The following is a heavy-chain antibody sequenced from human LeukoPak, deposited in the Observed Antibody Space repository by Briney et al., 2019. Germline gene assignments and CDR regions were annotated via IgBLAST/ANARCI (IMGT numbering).Heavy chain of an antibody. Sequence: GGSLRLSCAASGFTFSNAWMSWVRQAPGKGLEWVGRIKSKTDGGTTDYAAPVKGRFTISRDDSKNTLYLQMNSLKTEDTAVYYCTTDPVTYYDILTGAHGMDVWGQGTTVTVSS. J-gene: IGHJ6*02. CDR3: TTDPVTYYDILTGAHGMDV. V-gene: IGHV3-15*01. D-gene: IGHD3-9*01. CDR1: GFTFSNAW. CDR2: IKSKTDGGTT.